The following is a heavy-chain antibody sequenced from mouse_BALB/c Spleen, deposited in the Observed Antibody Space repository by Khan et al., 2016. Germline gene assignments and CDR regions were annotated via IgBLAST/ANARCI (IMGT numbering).Heavy chain of an antibody. J-gene: IGHJ4*01. V-gene: IGHV9-1*02. CDR2: INTYNGEP. CDR3: AKKPRQLPVDYAMDY. Sequence: QIQLVQSGPELKKPGETVKISCKASGYTLTNYGMNWVKQAPGKGLKWMGWINTYNGEPTYADDFKGRFDFSLETSANSAYLQINNLKNEDMATYCGAKKPRQLPVDYAMDYGGQGTSVTVSS. CDR1: GYTLTNYG. D-gene: IGHD2-1*01.